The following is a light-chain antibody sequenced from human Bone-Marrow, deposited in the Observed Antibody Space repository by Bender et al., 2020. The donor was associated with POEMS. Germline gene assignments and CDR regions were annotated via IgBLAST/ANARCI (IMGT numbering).Light chain of an antibody. CDR3: QSSYRGTLV. Sequence: NFMLTQPHSVSESPGKTVTISCTRSSGSIASNYVQWFQQRPGSSPTTVIYDDNQRPSGVPDRFSGSIDRSTNSASLTISGLKTEDEADYYCQSSYRGTLVIGGGTKLTVL. V-gene: IGLV6-57*01. CDR1: SGSIASNY. CDR2: DDN. J-gene: IGLJ2*01.